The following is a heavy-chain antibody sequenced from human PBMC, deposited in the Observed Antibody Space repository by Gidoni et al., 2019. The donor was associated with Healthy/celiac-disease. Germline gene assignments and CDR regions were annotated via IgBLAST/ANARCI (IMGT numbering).Heavy chain of an antibody. V-gene: IGHV1-2*02. Sequence: QAQLVQSGAELKKPGASVKVSCRASGYTFTGYYVHWVRQAPGQGLEWMGWINPNNGGTHYAQKFQGRVTMTRDTSISTAFMDLSRLRSDDTAVYYCARAMGYYDSRTHYGLGYWGQGSLVTVSS. CDR1: GYTFTGYY. D-gene: IGHD3-22*01. CDR3: ARAMGYYDSRTHYGLGY. J-gene: IGHJ4*02. CDR2: INPNNGGT.